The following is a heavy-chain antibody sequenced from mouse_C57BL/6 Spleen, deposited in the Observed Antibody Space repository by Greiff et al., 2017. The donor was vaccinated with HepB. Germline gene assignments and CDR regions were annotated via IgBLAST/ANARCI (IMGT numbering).Heavy chain of an antibody. Sequence: EVKVEESGGGLVKPGGSLKLSCAASGFTFSDYGMHWVRQAPEKGLEWVAYISSGSSTIYYADTVKGRFTISRDNAKNTLFLQMTSLRSEDTAMYYCARDLYYDYDEAYWGQGTLVTVSA. J-gene: IGHJ3*01. CDR2: ISSGSSTI. D-gene: IGHD2-4*01. CDR3: ARDLYYDYDEAY. CDR1: GFTFSDYG. V-gene: IGHV5-17*01.